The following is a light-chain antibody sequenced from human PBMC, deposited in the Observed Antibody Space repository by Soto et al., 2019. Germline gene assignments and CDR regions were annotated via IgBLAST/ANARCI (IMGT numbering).Light chain of an antibody. CDR1: QTIRSW. Sequence: DIQMTQSPSTLSGSVGDRVTITCRASQTIRSWLAWYQQKPGKAPKLLIYRASTLKSGGPSRFSGSGSGTEFTLTISSLQPDDFATYYCQHYNSYSEAFGQGTKVDI. V-gene: IGKV1-5*03. J-gene: IGKJ1*01. CDR3: QHYNSYSEA. CDR2: RAS.